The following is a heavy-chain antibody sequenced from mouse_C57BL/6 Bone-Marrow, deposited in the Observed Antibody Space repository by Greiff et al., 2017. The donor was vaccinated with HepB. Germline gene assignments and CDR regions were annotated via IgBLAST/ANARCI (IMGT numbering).Heavy chain of an antibody. Sequence: VQLQQPGAELVMPGASVKLSCKASGYTFTSYWMHWVKQRPGQGLEWIGEIDPSDSYTNYNQKFKGKSTLTVDKSSSTAYMQLSSLTSEDSAVYYCARDYGKPFAYWGQGTLVTVSA. V-gene: IGHV1-69*01. CDR2: IDPSDSYT. CDR3: ARDYGKPFAY. CDR1: GYTFTSYW. J-gene: IGHJ3*01. D-gene: IGHD2-1*01.